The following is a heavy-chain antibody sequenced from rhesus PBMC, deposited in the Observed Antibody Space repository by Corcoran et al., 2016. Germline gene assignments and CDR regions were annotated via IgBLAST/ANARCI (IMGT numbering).Heavy chain of an antibody. Sequence: EVQLVETGGGLVQPGGSLKLSCAASGFTFSSYGMSWVRQAPGKGLEWVSAINSGGGSTYYADSGKGRCTISRDNSKNTLYLQMNSLRAEDTAVYYCAKALPTYYNFWTGPFDFWGQGLRVTVSS. CDR1: GFTFSSYG. D-gene: IGHD3-3*01. CDR2: INSGGGST. V-gene: IGHV3S5*01. J-gene: IGHJ3*01. CDR3: AKALPTYYNFWTGPFDF.